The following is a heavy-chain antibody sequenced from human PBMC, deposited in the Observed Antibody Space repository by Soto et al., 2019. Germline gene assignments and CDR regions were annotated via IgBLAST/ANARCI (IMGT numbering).Heavy chain of an antibody. CDR1: GFTFSSYA. V-gene: IGHV3-23*01. CDR3: AKDSRAAAPYYYYDMDV. Sequence: PGGSLRLSCAASGFTFSSYALTWVRQAPGKGLEWVSAISGSGGSTYYADSVKGRFTLSRDNSKTPLSLQMNSLRSEDTAIYFVAKDSRAAAPYYYYDMDVWGQGTTVTVSS. CDR2: ISGSGGST. D-gene: IGHD2-2*01. J-gene: IGHJ6*02.